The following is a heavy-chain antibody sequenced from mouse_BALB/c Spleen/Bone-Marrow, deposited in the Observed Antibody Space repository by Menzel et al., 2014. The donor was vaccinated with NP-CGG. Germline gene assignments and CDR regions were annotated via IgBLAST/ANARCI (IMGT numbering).Heavy chain of an antibody. CDR2: IYPGSGNT. J-gene: IGHJ1*01. CDR1: GYTFTDYY. V-gene: IGHV1-84*02. CDR3: ARILYWYFDV. Sequence: VQLQQSGPELVKPGASVKISCKASGYTFTDYYINWVKQKPGQGLEWTGWIYPGSGNTKYNEKFKGKATLTVDTSSSTAYMQLSSLTSEDTAVYFCARILYWYFDVWGAGTTVTVSS.